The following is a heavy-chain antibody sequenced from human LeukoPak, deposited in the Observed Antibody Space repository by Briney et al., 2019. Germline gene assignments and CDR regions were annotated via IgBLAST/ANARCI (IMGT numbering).Heavy chain of an antibody. J-gene: IGHJ5*02. D-gene: IGHD6-13*01. CDR2: IYYSGST. V-gene: IGHV4-39*02. CDR3: ARDPTAAGKGAWFDP. Sequence: SETLSLTCTVSGGXISSSGYYWGWIRQPPGMGLEWIGSIYYSGSTYYNPSLKSRVTISVDTSKNQFSLKLSSVAAADTAVYYCARDPTAAGKGAWFDPWGQGTLVTVSS. CDR1: GGXISSSGYY.